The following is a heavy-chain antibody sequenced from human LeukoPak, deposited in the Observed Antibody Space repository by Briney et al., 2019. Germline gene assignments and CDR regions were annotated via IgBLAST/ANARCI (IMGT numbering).Heavy chain of an antibody. Sequence: ASVKVSCKVSGYKFTDLAIHWVRQAPGQGLEWMGGFDPEHNKIIYAQNFRGRVTMSEDTSTDTAYMKLSSLRLHDTAEYYCATLGYYYDCSGYPSYYYGMDVWGQGTTVTVSS. V-gene: IGHV1-24*01. J-gene: IGHJ6*02. CDR2: FDPEHNKI. D-gene: IGHD3-22*01. CDR1: GYKFTDLA. CDR3: ATLGYYYDCSGYPSYYYGMDV.